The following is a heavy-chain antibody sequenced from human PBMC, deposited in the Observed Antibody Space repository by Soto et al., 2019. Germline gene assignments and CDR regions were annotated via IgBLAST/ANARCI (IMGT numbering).Heavy chain of an antibody. D-gene: IGHD6-19*01. J-gene: IGHJ4*02. CDR3: AVSIEVAGYYFDH. Sequence: QVQLQESGPGLVKPSGTLSLTCGVSGGSISTSNWWTWVRQPPGKGLQWIGEISHSVSPNYNPSLLSRATISVDKYKNQFSLKLTAVTAADTAVYYCAVSIEVAGYYFDHWGQGNLVTVSS. V-gene: IGHV4-4*02. CDR2: ISHSVSP. CDR1: GGSISTSNW.